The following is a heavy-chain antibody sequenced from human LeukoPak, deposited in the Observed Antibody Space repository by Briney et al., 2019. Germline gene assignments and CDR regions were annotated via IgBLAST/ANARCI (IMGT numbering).Heavy chain of an antibody. V-gene: IGHV3-48*04. D-gene: IGHD2-2*01. CDR2: ISSSSSTI. Sequence: GGSLRLSCAASGFTFSSYSMNWVRQAPGKGLEWVSYISSSSSTIYYADPVKGRFTISRDNAKNSLYLQMNSLRAEDTAVYYCAREGNQLLALHYYYYYYMDVWGKGTTVTVPS. CDR1: GFTFSSYS. J-gene: IGHJ6*03. CDR3: AREGNQLLALHYYYYYYMDV.